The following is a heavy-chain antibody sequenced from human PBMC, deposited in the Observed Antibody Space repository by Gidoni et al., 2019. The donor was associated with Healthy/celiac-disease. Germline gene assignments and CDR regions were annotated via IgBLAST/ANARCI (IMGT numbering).Heavy chain of an antibody. CDR3: ARVGSTSCYDY. Sequence: EVQLVESVGGLVKPVGSLRLSCAASGFTFSSYSMNWVRQAPGKGLEWVSSISSSSSYIYYADSVKGRFTISRDNAKNSLYLQMNSLRAEDTAVYYCARVGSTSCYDYWGQGTLVTVSS. CDR1: GFTFSSYS. V-gene: IGHV3-21*01. CDR2: ISSSSSYI. D-gene: IGHD2-2*01. J-gene: IGHJ4*02.